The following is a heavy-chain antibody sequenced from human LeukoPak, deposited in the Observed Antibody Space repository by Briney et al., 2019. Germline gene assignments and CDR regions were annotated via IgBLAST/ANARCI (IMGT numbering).Heavy chain of an antibody. CDR2: ISSSRNDI. D-gene: IGHD6-6*01. V-gene: IGHV3-21*01. CDR3: ASGYSRSSNDY. J-gene: IGHJ4*02. CDR1: GFTFSSYS. Sequence: PGGSLRLSCAASGFTFSSYSFNWVRQAPGKGLEWVSSISSSRNDIYYADSVKGRFTISRDNAKSSLYLKMNSLRAEDTAVYYCASGYSRSSNDYWGQGTLVTVSS.